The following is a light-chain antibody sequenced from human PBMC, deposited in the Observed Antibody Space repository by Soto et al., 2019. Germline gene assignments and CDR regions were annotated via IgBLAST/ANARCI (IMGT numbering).Light chain of an antibody. V-gene: IGLV2-8*01. CDR2: EVS. Sequence: QSALTQPPSASGSPGQSVTISCNGTSSDVGGYNYVSWYQQHPGKAPKLMIYEVSKRPSGVPDRFSGSKSGNTASLTVSGLQAEDEADYYCSSYAGSLVVFGGGTKVTVL. CDR3: SSYAGSLVV. CDR1: SSDVGGYNY. J-gene: IGLJ2*01.